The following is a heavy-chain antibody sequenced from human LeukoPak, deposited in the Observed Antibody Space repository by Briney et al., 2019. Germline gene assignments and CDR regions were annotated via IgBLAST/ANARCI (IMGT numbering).Heavy chain of an antibody. CDR2: ISSSGSTI. CDR3: ARDVGSALVFDY. Sequence: PGGSLRLSCAASGFTFSSYEMNWVRQAPGKGLEWVSYISSSGSTIYYADSVKGRFTISRDNAKNSLYLQMNSLRAEDTAVYYCARDVGSALVFDYWGQGTLVTVSS. V-gene: IGHV3-48*03. CDR1: GFTFSSYE. J-gene: IGHJ4*02.